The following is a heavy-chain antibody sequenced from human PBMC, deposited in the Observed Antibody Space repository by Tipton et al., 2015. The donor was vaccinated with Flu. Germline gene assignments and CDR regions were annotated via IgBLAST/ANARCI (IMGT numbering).Heavy chain of an antibody. D-gene: IGHD2-2*01. V-gene: IGHV4-34*01. CDR1: GGSFSGYY. CDR2: INHSGST. CDR3: ASMTAAVVPAAYYFDY. J-gene: IGHJ4*02. Sequence: GLVKPSETLSLTCAVYGGSFSGYYWSWIRQPPGKGLEWIGEINHSGSTNYNPSLKSRVTISVDTSKNQFSLKLSSVTAADTAVYYCASMTAAVVPAAYYFDYWGQGTLVTVSS.